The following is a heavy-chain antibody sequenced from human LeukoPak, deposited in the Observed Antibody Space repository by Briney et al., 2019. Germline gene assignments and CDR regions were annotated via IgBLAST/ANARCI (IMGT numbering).Heavy chain of an antibody. J-gene: IGHJ4*02. Sequence: ASVKVSCKASGYTFTGYYMHWVRQAPGQGLEWMGWINPNSGGTNYAQKFQGRVTMTRDTSISTAYMELSRLRSDDTAVYYCARDDRGYYDYIWGSYRYTGLDSWGQGTLVTVSS. CDR3: ARDDRGYYDYIWGSYRYTGLDS. D-gene: IGHD3-16*02. V-gene: IGHV1-2*02. CDR1: GYTFTGYY. CDR2: INPNSGGT.